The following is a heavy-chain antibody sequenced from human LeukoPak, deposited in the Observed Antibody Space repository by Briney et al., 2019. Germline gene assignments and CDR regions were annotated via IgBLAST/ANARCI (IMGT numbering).Heavy chain of an antibody. CDR2: IRQDGDTK. J-gene: IGHJ4*02. Sequence: GGSLRLSCAAPGFPFNAYWMTWVRQAPGKGLEWVANIRQDGDTKYYVDSVKGRFTISRDNAMNSLYLQMNSLRAEDTAIYYCARSLPYGTTWYGRSDFWGQGTLVTVSS. CDR3: ARSLPYGTTWYGRSDF. V-gene: IGHV3-7*03. CDR1: GFPFNAYW. D-gene: IGHD6-13*01.